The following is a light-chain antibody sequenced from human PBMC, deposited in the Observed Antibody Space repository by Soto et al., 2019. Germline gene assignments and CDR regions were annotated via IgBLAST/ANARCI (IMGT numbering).Light chain of an antibody. CDR2: EAS. CDR3: CSYGSVNTYL. Sequence: QSALSQPASVSGSPGQSITISCTGTSSDVGTYGFVSWYQQTPGKAPKVLIYEASKRPSGVSSRFSGSKSGNTASLTISGLEAGEEADYYCCSYGSVNTYLFGTGTKV. V-gene: IGLV2-23*01. CDR1: SSDVGTYGF. J-gene: IGLJ1*01.